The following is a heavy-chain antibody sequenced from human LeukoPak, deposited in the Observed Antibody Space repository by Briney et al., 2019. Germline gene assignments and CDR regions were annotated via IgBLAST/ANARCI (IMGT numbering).Heavy chain of an antibody. J-gene: IGHJ5*02. CDR1: GFTFSSYW. V-gene: IGHV3-74*01. CDR3: ARDAPYYDFWSGYPKNWFDP. Sequence: GGSLRLSCAASGFTFSSYWMHWVRQAPGKGLVWVSRINSDGSSTSYADSVKGRFTISRDNAKNTLYLQMNSLRAEDTAVYYCARDAPYYDFWSGYPKNWFDPWGQGTLVTVSS. CDR2: INSDGSST. D-gene: IGHD3-3*01.